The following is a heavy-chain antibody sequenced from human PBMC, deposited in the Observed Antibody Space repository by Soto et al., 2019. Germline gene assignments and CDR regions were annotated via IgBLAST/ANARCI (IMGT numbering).Heavy chain of an antibody. Sequence: QVQLVQSGAEVKKPESSVKVSCKPSGGTFNNYAINWVRQAPGQGLEWMGGIIPISGTTEYAQKFQGRVTITADKSASTAYMDLSSLRSEDTAVYYCARWGGISCSGGDCFKKPFDYWGQGTLVTVSS. CDR3: ARWGGISCSGGDCFKKPFDY. CDR2: IIPISGTT. V-gene: IGHV1-69*06. D-gene: IGHD2-21*02. CDR1: GGTFNNYA. J-gene: IGHJ4*02.